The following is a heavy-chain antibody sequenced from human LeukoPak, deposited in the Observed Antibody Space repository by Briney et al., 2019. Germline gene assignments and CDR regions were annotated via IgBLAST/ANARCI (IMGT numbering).Heavy chain of an antibody. CDR3: ARGYCSGGSCYPGYFDY. J-gene: IGHJ4*02. Sequence: PGGSLRLSCAASGFTFSRYEMNWVRQAPGKGLEWVAYITADGTNTYYADSVKGRFTISRDNAKNSLYLQMNSLRAEDTAVYYCARGYCSGGSCYPGYFDYWGQGTLVTVSS. CDR1: GFTFSRYE. V-gene: IGHV3-48*03. D-gene: IGHD2-15*01. CDR2: ITADGTNT.